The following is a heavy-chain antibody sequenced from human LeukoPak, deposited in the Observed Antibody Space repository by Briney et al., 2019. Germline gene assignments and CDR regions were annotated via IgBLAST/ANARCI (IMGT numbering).Heavy chain of an antibody. CDR2: IYYRGNT. Sequence: PSETLSLTCTVSGGSISTYYWSWIRQPPGKGLEWIGYIYYRGNTNYNPSLQSRVSISVDTSKNQFSLKLTSVTAADTAVYYCARLAREAYNYDACDIWGQGTMVTVSS. D-gene: IGHD5-24*01. J-gene: IGHJ3*02. CDR1: GGSISTYY. V-gene: IGHV4-59*08. CDR3: ARLAREAYNYDACDI.